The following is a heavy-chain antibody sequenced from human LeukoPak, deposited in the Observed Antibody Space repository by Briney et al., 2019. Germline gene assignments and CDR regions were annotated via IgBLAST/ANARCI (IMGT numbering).Heavy chain of an antibody. CDR2: ISSSSSYI. CDR1: GFTFSSYA. Sequence: PGGSLRLSCEASGFTFSSYAMSWVRQAPGKGLEWVSSISSSSSYIYYADSVKGRFTISRDNAKNSLYLQMNSLRAEDTAVYYCARGGLGIAVAGADYWGQGTLVTVSS. CDR3: ARGGLGIAVAGADY. J-gene: IGHJ4*02. V-gene: IGHV3-21*01. D-gene: IGHD6-19*01.